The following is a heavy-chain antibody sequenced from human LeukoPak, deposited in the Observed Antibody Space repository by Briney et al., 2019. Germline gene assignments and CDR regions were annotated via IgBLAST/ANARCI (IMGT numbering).Heavy chain of an antibody. CDR3: AKGYSGSYPTYFGY. V-gene: IGHV3-23*01. J-gene: IGHJ4*02. D-gene: IGHD1-26*01. CDR1: GFAFSSYA. CDR2: ISGSGGST. Sequence: GGSLRLSCAAPGFAFSSYAMSWVRQAPGKGLEWVSAISGSGGSTYYADSVKGRFTISRDNSKNTLYLQMNSLRAEDTAVYYCAKGYSGSYPTYFGYWGQGTLVTVSS.